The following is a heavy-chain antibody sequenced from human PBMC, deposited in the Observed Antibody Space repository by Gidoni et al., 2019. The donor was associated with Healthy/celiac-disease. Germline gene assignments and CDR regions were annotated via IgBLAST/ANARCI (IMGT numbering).Heavy chain of an antibody. Sequence: QVQLVQSGAAVKKPGASVKVSCKVSGYTLTELSMHWVRQAPGKGLEWMGGFDPEDGETIYAQKFQGRVTMTEDTSTDTAYMELSSLRSEDTAVYYCATDGVVAATRGFPLDYWGQGTLVTVSS. CDR2: FDPEDGET. D-gene: IGHD2-15*01. CDR1: GYTLTELS. J-gene: IGHJ4*02. CDR3: ATDGVVAATRGFPLDY. V-gene: IGHV1-24*01.